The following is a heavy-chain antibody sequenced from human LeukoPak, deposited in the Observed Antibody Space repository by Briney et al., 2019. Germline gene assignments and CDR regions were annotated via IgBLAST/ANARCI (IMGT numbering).Heavy chain of an antibody. CDR3: ARENYYDSSDGAFDI. Sequence: ASETLSLTCTVSGGSISSYYWSWIRQPPGKGLEWIGNIYYSGSTNYNPSLKGRVTISVDTSKNQFSLKVSSVTAADTAVYYCARENYYDSSDGAFDIWGQGTMVTVSS. CDR1: GGSISSYY. V-gene: IGHV4-59*01. J-gene: IGHJ3*02. D-gene: IGHD3-22*01. CDR2: IYYSGST.